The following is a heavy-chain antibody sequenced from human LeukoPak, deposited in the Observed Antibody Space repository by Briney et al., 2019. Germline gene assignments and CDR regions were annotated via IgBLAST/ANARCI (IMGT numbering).Heavy chain of an antibody. J-gene: IGHJ4*02. CDR1: GGSISSYY. CDR3: ARAYSSSWYYFDY. Sequence: SETLSLTCTVSGGSISSYYWSWIRQPPGKGLEWIGYIYYSGSTNYNPSLKSRVTISVDTSKNQFSLKLSSVTAADTAVYYCARAYSSSWYYFDYWGQGTLVTVSS. V-gene: IGHV4-59*01. CDR2: IYYSGST. D-gene: IGHD6-13*01.